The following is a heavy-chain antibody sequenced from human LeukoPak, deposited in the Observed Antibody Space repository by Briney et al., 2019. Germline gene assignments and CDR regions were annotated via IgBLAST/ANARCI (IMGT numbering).Heavy chain of an antibody. CDR3: ARTDYGSGSDIDY. J-gene: IGHJ4*02. CDR2: ISSSSSYI. D-gene: IGHD3-10*01. CDR1: GFTFSSYA. Sequence: GGSLRLSCAASGFTFSSYAMSWVRQAPGKGLEWVSAISSSSSYIYYADSVKGRFTISRDNAKNSLYLQMNSLRAEDTAVYYCARTDYGSGSDIDYWGQGTLVTVFS. V-gene: IGHV3-21*01.